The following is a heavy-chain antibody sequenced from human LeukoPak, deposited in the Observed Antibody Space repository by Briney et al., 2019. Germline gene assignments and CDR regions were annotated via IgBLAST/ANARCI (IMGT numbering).Heavy chain of an antibody. J-gene: IGHJ4*02. CDR2: IKQDGSEK. CDR1: GFTFSSYW. D-gene: IGHD6-13*01. Sequence: PGGSLRLSCAASGFTFSSYWMSWVRQAPGKGLEWVANIKQDGSEKYYVDSVKGRFTISRDNAKNSLYLQMNSLRAEDTAVYYCARSRYSSSWYVGYWGQGTLVTVSS. V-gene: IGHV3-7*01. CDR3: ARSRYSSSWYVGY.